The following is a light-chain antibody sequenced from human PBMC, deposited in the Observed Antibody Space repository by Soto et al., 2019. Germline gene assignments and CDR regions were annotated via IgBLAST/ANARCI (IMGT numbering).Light chain of an antibody. CDR3: QQYGSSYT. CDR2: GTS. CDR1: QSVRNNY. V-gene: IGKV3-20*01. Sequence: EIVLTQSPGTLSLSPGERATLSCRASQSVRNNYLAWYQQQPGQAPRLLIYGTSTRDTGIPDRFSGSGSGTAFTLNISCLEPEDLEVYYCQQYGSSYTFGRGTKVEIK. J-gene: IGKJ4*01.